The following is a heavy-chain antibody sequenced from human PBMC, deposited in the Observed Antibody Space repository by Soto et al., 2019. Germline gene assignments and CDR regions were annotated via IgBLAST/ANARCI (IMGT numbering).Heavy chain of an antibody. J-gene: IGHJ6*02. CDR2: ISSSGSTI. CDR1: GFTFSDYY. Sequence: QVQLVESGGGLVKPGGSLRLSCAASGFTFSDYYMSWIRQAPGKGLEWVSYISSSGSTIYYADSVKGRFTISRDNAKNSLCLQMNSLRAEDTAVYYCARDNYSNYASYYYYGMDVWGQGTTVTVSS. D-gene: IGHD4-4*01. V-gene: IGHV3-11*01. CDR3: ARDNYSNYASYYYYGMDV.